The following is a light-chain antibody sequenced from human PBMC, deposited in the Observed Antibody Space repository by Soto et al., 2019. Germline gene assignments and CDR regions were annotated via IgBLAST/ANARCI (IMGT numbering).Light chain of an antibody. Sequence: EVVLTQSPGTLSLSPGERATLSCRASQSVRNNYLAWYLQKPGQAPRRLIYGASTRATSIPDRFSGSGSGTEFTLTISSLQSEDFAVYYCQQYNNWPPAITLGQGTRLEIK. J-gene: IGKJ5*01. CDR1: QSVRNN. CDR2: GAS. V-gene: IGKV3D-15*01. CDR3: QQYNNWPPAIT.